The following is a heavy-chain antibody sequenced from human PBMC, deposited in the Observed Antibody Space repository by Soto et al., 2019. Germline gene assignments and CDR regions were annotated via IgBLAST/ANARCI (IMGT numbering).Heavy chain of an antibody. Sequence: PGGSLRLSCAASGFTFSSYWMHWVRQAPGKGLVWVSRISSGGSSTTYADSVKGRFTISRDNSKNTLNLQMNSLRAEDTAVYYCARRSSSWYFDYWGQGTLVTVSS. CDR1: GFTFSSYW. D-gene: IGHD6-13*01. J-gene: IGHJ4*02. CDR3: ARRSSSWYFDY. V-gene: IGHV3-74*01. CDR2: ISSGGSST.